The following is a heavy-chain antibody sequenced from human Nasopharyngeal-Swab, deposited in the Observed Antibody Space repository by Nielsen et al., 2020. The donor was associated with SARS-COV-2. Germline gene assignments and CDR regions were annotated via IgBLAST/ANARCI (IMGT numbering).Heavy chain of an antibody. J-gene: IGHJ4*02. CDR1: GFTFSSYE. V-gene: IGHV3-48*03. CDR3: ARVYYGSGSS. CDR2: ISSSGSTI. Sequence: GESLKISCAASGFTFSSYEMNWVRQAPGKGLEWVSYISSSGSTIYYADSVKGRFTISRDNSKNTLYLQMNSLRAEDTAVYYCARVYYGSGSSWGQGTLVTVSS. D-gene: IGHD3-10*01.